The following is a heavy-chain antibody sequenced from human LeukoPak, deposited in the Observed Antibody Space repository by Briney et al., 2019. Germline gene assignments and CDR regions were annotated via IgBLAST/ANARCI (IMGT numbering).Heavy chain of an antibody. CDR1: GFTFSTYA. V-gene: IGHV3-64*01. CDR2: ISSDGGST. CDR3: ASLVATKASDY. Sequence: PGGSLRLSCAASGFTFSTYAMHWVRQAPGKGLEYVSAISSDGGSTYYANSVKGRFTISRDNSRNTLYLQMNSLRAEDTAVYYCASLVATKASDYWGQGTLVTVSS. J-gene: IGHJ4*02. D-gene: IGHD5-12*01.